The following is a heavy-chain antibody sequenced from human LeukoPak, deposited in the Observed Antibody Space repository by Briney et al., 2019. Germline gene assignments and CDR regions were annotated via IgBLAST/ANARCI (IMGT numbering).Heavy chain of an antibody. CDR3: ARDEARYSSGYYPNWFDP. CDR1: GYTFTSYG. CDR2: ISGYNGYT. J-gene: IGHJ5*02. D-gene: IGHD3-22*01. Sequence: ASVKVSCQASGYTFTSYGISWVRQAPAQGLEWMGLISGYNGYTHYPHNLHGRVTMTTETSTNTHSIELRNLRSDDTAVYYCARDEARYSSGYYPNWFDPWGEGTLVTVSS. V-gene: IGHV1-18*01.